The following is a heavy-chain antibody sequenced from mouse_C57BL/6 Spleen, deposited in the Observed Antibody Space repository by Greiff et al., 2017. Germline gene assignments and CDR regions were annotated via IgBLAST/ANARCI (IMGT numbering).Heavy chain of an antibody. D-gene: IGHD1-1*01. CDR1: GYTFTSYW. CDR2: INPSSGYT. Sequence: QVQLKQSGAELAKPGASVKLSCKASGYTFTSYWMHWVKQRPGQGLEWIGYINPSSGYTKYNQKFKDKATLTEDKSSSTAYMQLSSLTYEDSAVYYCARSHGSSYGAMDYWGQGTSVTVSS. J-gene: IGHJ4*01. V-gene: IGHV1-7*01. CDR3: ARSHGSSYGAMDY.